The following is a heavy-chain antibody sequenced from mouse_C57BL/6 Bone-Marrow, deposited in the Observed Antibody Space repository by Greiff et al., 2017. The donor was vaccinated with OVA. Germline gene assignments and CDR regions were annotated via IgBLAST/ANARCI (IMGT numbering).Heavy chain of an antibody. CDR3: TTIYYGSSGYAMDY. D-gene: IGHD1-1*01. J-gene: IGHJ4*01. CDR1: GFNIKDDY. V-gene: IGHV14-4*01. Sequence: VQLQQSGAELVRPGASVKLSCTASGFNIKDDYMHWVKQRPEQGLEWIGWIDPENGDTEYASKFQGKATITADTSSNTAYLQLSSLTSEDTAVYYCTTIYYGSSGYAMDYWGQGTSVTVSS. CDR2: IDPENGDT.